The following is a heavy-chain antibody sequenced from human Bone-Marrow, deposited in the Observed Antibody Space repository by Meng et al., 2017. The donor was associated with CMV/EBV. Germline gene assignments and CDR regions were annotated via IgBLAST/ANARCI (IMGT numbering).Heavy chain of an antibody. J-gene: IGHJ6*02. Sequence: GGSLRLSCAASGFTFSDYYMSWIRQAPGKGLEWVSYISSSGSTIYYADSVKGRFTISRDNSKNTLYLQMNSLRAEDTAVYYCARDQTDIVVVPASTSYYYGMDVWGRGTTVTVSS. CDR3: ARDQTDIVVVPASTSYYYGMDV. CDR2: ISSSGSTI. D-gene: IGHD2-2*01. CDR1: GFTFSDYY. V-gene: IGHV3-11*04.